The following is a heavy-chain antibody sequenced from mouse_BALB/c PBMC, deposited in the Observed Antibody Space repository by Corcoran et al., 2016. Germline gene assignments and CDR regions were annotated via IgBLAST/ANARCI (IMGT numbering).Heavy chain of an antibody. CDR3: ARSWDVDY. CDR2: IDPANGNT. J-gene: IGHJ2*01. Sequence: EVQLQQSGAELVKPGASVKLSCTASGFNIKDTYMHWVKQRPEQGLEWIGRIDPANGNTKYDPKFQGKATITADTSSNTAYLQLSSLTSEDTAVYYGARSWDVDYWGQGTTLTVSS. D-gene: IGHD4-1*01. V-gene: IGHV14-3*02. CDR1: GFNIKDTY.